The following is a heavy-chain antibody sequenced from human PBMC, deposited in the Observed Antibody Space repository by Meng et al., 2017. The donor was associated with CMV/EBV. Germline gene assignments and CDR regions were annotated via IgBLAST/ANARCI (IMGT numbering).Heavy chain of an antibody. CDR1: GFTFSSYW. CDR2: INSDRTSA. D-gene: IGHD1-26*01. J-gene: IGHJ4*02. V-gene: IGHV3-74*01. CDR3: ARGYSGTYRADY. Sequence: SCAASGFTFSSYWMHWVRQVPGKGLVWVSRINSDRTSASYADSVQGRFTISRDNAKSTLYLQMNSLRAEDTAVYYCARGYSGTYRADYWGQGTLVTVSS.